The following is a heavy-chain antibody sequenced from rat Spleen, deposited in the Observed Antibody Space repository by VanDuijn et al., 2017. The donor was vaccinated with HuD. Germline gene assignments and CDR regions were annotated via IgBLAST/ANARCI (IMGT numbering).Heavy chain of an antibody. J-gene: IGHJ2*01. CDR2: ITPGGRDT. CDR3: SPLPGYNLDY. V-gene: IGHV5-46*01. Sequence: EVQLVESGGCLVQPGRSLKLSCTASGFTFSSFAMAWVRQAPKQGLEWVASITPGGRDTYYPDSVKGRFSISRDDAKSTIYLYMNSLRSEDTATYYCSPLPGYNLDYWGQGVMVTASS. CDR1: GFTFSSFA. D-gene: IGHD1-4*01.